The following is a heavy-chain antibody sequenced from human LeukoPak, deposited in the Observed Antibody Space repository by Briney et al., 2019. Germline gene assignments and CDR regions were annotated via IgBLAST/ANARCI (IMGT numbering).Heavy chain of an antibody. CDR1: GGSISSSSYY. J-gene: IGHJ3*02. Sequence: PSETLSLTCTVSGGSISSSSYYWGWIRQPPGKGLEWIGSIYYSGSTYYNPSLKSRVTISVETSKNQFCLKLSSVTAADTAVYYCARLVIPYDFRSGHISTHAFDIWGQGTMVTVSS. CDR2: IYYSGST. V-gene: IGHV4-39*01. CDR3: ARLVIPYDFRSGHISTHAFDI. D-gene: IGHD3-3*01.